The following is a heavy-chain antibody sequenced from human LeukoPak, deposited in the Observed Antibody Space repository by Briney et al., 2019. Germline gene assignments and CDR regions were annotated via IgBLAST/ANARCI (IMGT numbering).Heavy chain of an antibody. J-gene: IGHJ4*02. CDR2: INHSGST. CDR1: GGSFSGYY. D-gene: IGHD6-13*01. V-gene: IGHV4-34*01. Sequence: PSETLSLTCAVYGGSFSGYYWSWIRQPPGKGLEWIGEINHSGSTNYNPSLKSRVTISVDMSKNQFSLKLSSVTAADAAVYYCARGYPGVYFDYWGQGTLVTVSP. CDR3: ARGYPGVYFDY.